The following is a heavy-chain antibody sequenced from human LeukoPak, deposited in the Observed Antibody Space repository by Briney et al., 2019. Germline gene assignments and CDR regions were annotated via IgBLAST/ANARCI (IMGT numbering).Heavy chain of an antibody. CDR2: ISSGGNTE. CDR3: ARDTVNGPFVISLDY. CDR1: GFSFSSSQ. Sequence: GGSLRLSCAASGFSFSSSQMNWVRQAPGKGPEWVSHISSGGNTEYYADSVRGRFTMSRDNAKNLVYLQMNSLRDEDTAVYYCARDTVNGPFVISLDYWGQGALVTVSS. J-gene: IGHJ4*02. D-gene: IGHD2-8*01. V-gene: IGHV3-48*03.